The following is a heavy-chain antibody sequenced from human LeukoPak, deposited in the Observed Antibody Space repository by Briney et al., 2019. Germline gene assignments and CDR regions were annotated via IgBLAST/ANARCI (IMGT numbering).Heavy chain of an antibody. CDR3: VRQAREGPLPRYFDY. CDR2: IYYSGST. V-gene: IGHV4-39*01. Sequence: SETLSLTCSVSGGSISSSAYYWGWIRQPPGKGLESIGTIYYSGSTYYNPSLKSRVTISVDTSKNQFSLRLSSVAAADTAMYFCVRQAREGPLPRYFDYWGQGTLVTVPS. D-gene: IGHD1-26*01. CDR1: GGSISSSAYY. J-gene: IGHJ4*02.